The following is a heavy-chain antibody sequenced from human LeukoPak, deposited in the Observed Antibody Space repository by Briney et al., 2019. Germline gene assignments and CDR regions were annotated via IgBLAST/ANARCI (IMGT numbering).Heavy chain of an antibody. D-gene: IGHD3-10*01. CDR1: GFTFSSSA. CDR2: ISNSGGST. J-gene: IGHJ5*02. Sequence: GASLRLSCAASGFTFSSSAMSWVRQAPGKGLEWVSAISNSGGSTYYTDSVKGRFTISRDNSKNTLYLQMNSLRAEDTAIYYGITSNWFDPWGQGTLVTVSS. V-gene: IGHV3-23*01. CDR3: ITSNWFDP.